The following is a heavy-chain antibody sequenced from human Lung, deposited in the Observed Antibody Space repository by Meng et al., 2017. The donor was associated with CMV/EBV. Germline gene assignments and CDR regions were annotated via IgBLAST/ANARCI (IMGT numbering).Heavy chain of an antibody. CDR3: ASGTPGRSYCDY. J-gene: IGHJ4*02. CDR2: FVNYVDT. V-gene: IGHV1-18*01. CDR1: GYTFGSYG. D-gene: IGHD2-15*01. Sequence: QVPLCHAGPEGKKPGASGRVSCKASGYTFGSYGICWVRQAPGQGLEWMGWFVNYVDTYPAPKFQGRVTMTTDTHTNTAFMELRSLTSDDTAVYYCASGTPGRSYCDYWGQGTLVTVSS.